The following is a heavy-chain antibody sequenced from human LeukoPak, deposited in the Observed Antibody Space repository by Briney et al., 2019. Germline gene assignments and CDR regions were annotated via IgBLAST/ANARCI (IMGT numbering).Heavy chain of an antibody. CDR1: GFTFSSYG. CDR2: ISYDGSNK. Sequence: PGGSLRLSCAASGFTFSSYGMHWVRQAPGKGLEWVAVISYDGSNKYYADSVKGRFTISRDNSKNTLYLQMNSLRAEDTAVYYCARDTQWLADFDYWGQGTLITVSS. V-gene: IGHV3-30*03. CDR3: ARDTQWLADFDY. D-gene: IGHD6-19*01. J-gene: IGHJ4*02.